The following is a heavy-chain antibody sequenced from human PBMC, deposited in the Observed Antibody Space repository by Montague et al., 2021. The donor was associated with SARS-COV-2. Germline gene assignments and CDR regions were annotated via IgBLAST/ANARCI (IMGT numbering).Heavy chain of an antibody. Sequence: SETLSLTCTVSGVSISGYTYFWGWIRQPPGKGLEWIASVYYSGSTYYNPSLESRVTISVDTSKNQSSLQASSVTAADSAIYYCARHRVASGCNYFDPWGRGTLVTVSS. CDR2: VYYSGST. CDR1: GVSISGYTYF. V-gene: IGHV4-39*01. CDR3: ARHRVASGCNYFDP. D-gene: IGHD3-10*01. J-gene: IGHJ5*02.